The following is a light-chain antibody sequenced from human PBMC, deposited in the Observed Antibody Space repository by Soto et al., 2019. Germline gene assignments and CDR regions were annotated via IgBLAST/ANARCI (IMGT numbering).Light chain of an antibody. J-gene: IGKJ1*01. CDR2: QAS. CDR3: QQNNNGWT. V-gene: IGKV1-5*03. CDR1: QSIGGW. Sequence: DIQMTQSPSTLSASVGDRVSITCRASQSIGGWMAWYQQKPGQAPRLLIYQASNLESGVPSRFSGSGSGTEFTLANSSLQPDDFATYYCQQNNNGWTFGQGTKVEIK.